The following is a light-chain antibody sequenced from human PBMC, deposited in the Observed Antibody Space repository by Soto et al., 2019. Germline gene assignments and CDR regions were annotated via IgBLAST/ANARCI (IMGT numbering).Light chain of an antibody. CDR2: VEGSGSY. CDR3: ETWDTDTRV. CDR1: SGHSTYV. V-gene: IGLV4-60*03. Sequence: QPVLTQSSSASASLGSSVKLTCTLSSGHSTYVIAWHQQQPGMAPRYLMKVEGSGSYNKESGVPDRFSGSSSGADRYLTISNLQSDDEADYYCETWDTDTRVFGGGTKLTVL. J-gene: IGLJ3*02.